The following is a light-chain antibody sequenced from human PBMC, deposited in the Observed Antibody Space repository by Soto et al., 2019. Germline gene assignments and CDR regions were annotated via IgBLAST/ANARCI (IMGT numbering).Light chain of an antibody. J-gene: IGLJ3*02. V-gene: IGLV1-51*01. Sequence: QSVLTQPPSVSAAPGQKVTISCSGSSSNIGSHYVSWFQQFPGTAPKLLIYDNNKRPSGIPDRFSASKSGTSATLGITGLQTGDEADYYCGAWDGSLAARVFGGGTQLTVL. CDR1: SSNIGSHY. CDR3: GAWDGSLAARV. CDR2: DNN.